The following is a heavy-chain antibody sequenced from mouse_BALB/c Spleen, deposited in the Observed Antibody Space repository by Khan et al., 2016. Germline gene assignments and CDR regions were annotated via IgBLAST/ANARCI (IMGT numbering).Heavy chain of an antibody. CDR3: ARGDY. CDR2: INPHTGYT. CDR1: GYTFTSYW. V-gene: IGHV1-7*01. Sequence: QVQLQQSGPELAKPGASVKMSCKASGYTFTSYWMHWVKQRPGQGLEWIGYINPHTGYTDYNQKFKDKATLTADKYSSTAYMQLSSLTSEDSAVYYWARGDYWGQGTTLTVSS. J-gene: IGHJ2*01.